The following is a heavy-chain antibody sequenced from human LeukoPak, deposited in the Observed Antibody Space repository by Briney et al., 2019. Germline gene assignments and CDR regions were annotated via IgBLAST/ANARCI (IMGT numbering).Heavy chain of an antibody. V-gene: IGHV3-30-3*01. Sequence: PGGSLRLSCEASGFNVSSNYMTWVRQAPGKGLEWVAVISYDGSNKYYADSVEGRFTISRDNFKNTLYLQMNSLRAEDTAAYYCARAIQLWSPFDYWGQGTLVTVSS. CDR1: GFNVSSNY. CDR2: ISYDGSNK. J-gene: IGHJ4*02. CDR3: ARAIQLWSPFDY. D-gene: IGHD5-18*01.